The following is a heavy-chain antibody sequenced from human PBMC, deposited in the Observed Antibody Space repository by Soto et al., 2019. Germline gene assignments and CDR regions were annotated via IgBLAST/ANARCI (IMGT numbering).Heavy chain of an antibody. V-gene: IGHV3-53*01. Sequence: RGGSLRLSCAASGFTFSSNYMSWVRQAPGKGLEWVSVIYSGGSTYYADSVKGRFTISRDNSKNTLYLQMNSLRAEDTAVYYCARGDTVTYYGMDVWGQGTTVTVSS. CDR3: ARGDTVTYYGMDV. J-gene: IGHJ6*02. D-gene: IGHD4-17*01. CDR2: IYSGGST. CDR1: GFTFSSNY.